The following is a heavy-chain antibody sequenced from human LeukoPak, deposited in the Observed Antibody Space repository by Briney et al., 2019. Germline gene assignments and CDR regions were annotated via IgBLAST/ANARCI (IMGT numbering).Heavy chain of an antibody. CDR2: ISGSGGST. CDR1: GFTFSSYG. CDR3: AKDNRAAAGSSNYYYYMDV. J-gene: IGHJ6*03. V-gene: IGHV3-23*01. Sequence: PGGSLRLSCAASGFTFSSYGMSWVRQAPGKGLEWVSAISGSGGSTYYADSVKGRFTISRDNAKNSLYLQMNSLRAEDTALYYCAKDNRAAAGSSNYYYYMDVWGKGTTVTISS. D-gene: IGHD6-13*01.